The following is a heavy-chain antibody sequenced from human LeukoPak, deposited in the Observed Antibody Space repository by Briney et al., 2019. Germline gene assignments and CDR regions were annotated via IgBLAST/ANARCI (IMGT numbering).Heavy chain of an antibody. J-gene: IGHJ3*02. CDR1: GFTFSSYS. CDR3: ARGQVARRGAFDI. D-gene: IGHD2-15*01. CDR2: ISSSSSYI. Sequence: PGGSLRLSCAASGFTFSSYSMNWVRQAPGKGLEWVSSISSSSSYIYYADSVKGQFTISRDNAKNSLYLQMNSLRAEDTAVYYCARGQVARRGAFDIWGQGTMVTVSS. V-gene: IGHV3-21*06.